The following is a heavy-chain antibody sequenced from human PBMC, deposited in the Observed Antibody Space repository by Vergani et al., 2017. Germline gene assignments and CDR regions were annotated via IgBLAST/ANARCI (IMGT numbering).Heavy chain of an antibody. CDR3: ARDLSGYCSSTSCYSFDD. Sequence: QVQLVQSGAEVKKPGSSVKVSCKASGGTFSSYAISWVRQAPGQGLEWMGGIIPIFGTANYAQKFQGRVTITADESTSTAYMELSSLRSEDTAVYYCARDLSGYCSSTSCYSFDDWGQGTLVTVSS. D-gene: IGHD2-2*01. V-gene: IGHV1-69*01. CDR2: IIPIFGTA. CDR1: GGTFSSYA. J-gene: IGHJ4*02.